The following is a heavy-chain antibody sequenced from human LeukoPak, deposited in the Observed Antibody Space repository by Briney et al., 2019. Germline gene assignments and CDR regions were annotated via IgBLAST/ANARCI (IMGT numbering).Heavy chain of an antibody. V-gene: IGHV4-59*11. CDR3: ARDLGYYYGSGSYYNGDAFDI. CDR2: IYYTGST. Sequence: SETLSLTCTVSGGSISSHYWSWIRQPPGKGLEWTGYIYYTGSTNYNPSLKSRVTISVDTSKNQFSLKLSSVTAADTAVYYCARDLGYYYGSGSYYNGDAFDIWGQGTMVTVSS. D-gene: IGHD3-10*01. J-gene: IGHJ3*02. CDR1: GGSISSHY.